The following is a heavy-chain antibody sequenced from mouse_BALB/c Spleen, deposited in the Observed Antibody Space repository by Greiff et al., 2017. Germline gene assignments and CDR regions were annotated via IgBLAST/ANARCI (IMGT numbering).Heavy chain of an antibody. D-gene: IGHD4-1*01. Sequence: EVKLMESGGGLVKPGGSLKLSCAASGFTFSDYYMYWVRQTPEKRLEWVATISDGGSYTYYPDSVKGRFTISRDNAKNNLYLQMSSLKSEDTAMYYCARGTVLDYWGQGTTLTVSS. CDR1: GFTFSDYY. J-gene: IGHJ2*01. CDR3: ARGTVLDY. V-gene: IGHV5-4*02. CDR2: ISDGGSYT.